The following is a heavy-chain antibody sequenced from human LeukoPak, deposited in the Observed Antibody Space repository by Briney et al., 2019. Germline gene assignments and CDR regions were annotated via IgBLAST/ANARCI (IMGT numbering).Heavy chain of an antibody. V-gene: IGHV3-7*01. J-gene: IGHJ5*02. D-gene: IGHD1-26*01. CDR2: IKQDASEK. Sequence: GGSLRLSCAGSGFTFSSYWMSWVRQAPGKGLEWVANIKQDASEKYYVDSVKGRFTISRDNAKNSLFLQMSSLRVEDTAVYYCARGGGDKWEPWTSWGQGTLVTVSS. CDR1: GFTFSSYW. CDR3: ARGGGDKWEPWTS.